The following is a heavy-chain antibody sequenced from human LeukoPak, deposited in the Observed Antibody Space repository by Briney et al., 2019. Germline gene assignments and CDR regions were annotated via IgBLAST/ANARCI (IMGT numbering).Heavy chain of an antibody. V-gene: IGHV1-8*01. CDR3: ARSPEILRFLEWLPPNYYYGMDV. J-gene: IGHJ6*02. D-gene: IGHD3-3*01. CDR2: MNPNSGNT. CDR1: GYTFTSYA. Sequence: AAVKVSCKASGYTFTSYAINWVRQAPGQGLEWMGWMNPNSGNTSYAQTVQGRVTMTRNTSKSTASMELSILRSEDTAVYYCARSPEILRFLEWLPPNYYYGMDVWGQGTTVTVSS.